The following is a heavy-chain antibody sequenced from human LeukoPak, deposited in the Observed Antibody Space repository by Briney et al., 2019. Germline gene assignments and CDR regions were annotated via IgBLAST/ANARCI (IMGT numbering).Heavy chain of an antibody. CDR3: ARDAVQTRSENWFDP. D-gene: IGHD6-25*01. J-gene: IGHJ5*02. Sequence: AASVKVSCKASGYTFTSYYMHWVRQAPGQGLEWMGIINPSGGSTSYAQKFQGRVTMTRDTPTSTVYMELSSLRSEDTAVYYCARDAVQTRSENWFDPWGQGTLVTVSS. CDR2: INPSGGST. CDR1: GYTFTSYY. V-gene: IGHV1-46*01.